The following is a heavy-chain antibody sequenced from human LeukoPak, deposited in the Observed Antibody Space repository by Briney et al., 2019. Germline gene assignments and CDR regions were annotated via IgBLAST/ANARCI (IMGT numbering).Heavy chain of an antibody. CDR3: ARFTYYGDYAAYFDY. D-gene: IGHD4-17*01. CDR2: IYYSGST. J-gene: IGHJ4*02. Sequence: EPSETPSLTCTVSGGSISSGDYYWSWIRQPPGKGLEWIGYIYYSGSTYYNPSLKSRVTISVDTSKNQFSLKLSSVTAADTAVYYCARFTYYGDYAAYFDYWGQGTLVTVSS. V-gene: IGHV4-30-4*01. CDR1: GGSISSGDYY.